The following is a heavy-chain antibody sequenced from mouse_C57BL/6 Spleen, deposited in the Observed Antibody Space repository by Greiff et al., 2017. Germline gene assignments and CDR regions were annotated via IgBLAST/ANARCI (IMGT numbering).Heavy chain of an antibody. CDR1: GYTFTSYW. D-gene: IGHD1-1*01. Sequence: QVQLQQPGAELVKPGASVKLSCKASGYTFTSYWMHWVKQRPGQGLEWIGMIHPNSGSTNYNEKFKSKATLTVDKSSSTAYMQLSSLTSEDSAVYYCARGDYYGSSPWFAYWGQGTLVTVSA. CDR2: IHPNSGST. V-gene: IGHV1-64*01. CDR3: ARGDYYGSSPWFAY. J-gene: IGHJ3*01.